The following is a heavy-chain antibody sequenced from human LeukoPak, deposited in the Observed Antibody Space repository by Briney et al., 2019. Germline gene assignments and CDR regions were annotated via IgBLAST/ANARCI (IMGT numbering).Heavy chain of an antibody. V-gene: IGHV3-43*01. D-gene: IGHD3-10*02. CDR3: AKELDTMFSDY. J-gene: IGHJ4*02. CDR1: GFNFYRYT. CDR2: AGWAGGTT. Sequence: PGGSLRLSCATSGFNFYRYTIHWVRQAPGKGLEWVSLAGWAGGTTFYSDSVRGRFTISRDSGRKSVYLQMNSLTTDDTAFYFYAKELDTMFSDYWGQGALVTVSS.